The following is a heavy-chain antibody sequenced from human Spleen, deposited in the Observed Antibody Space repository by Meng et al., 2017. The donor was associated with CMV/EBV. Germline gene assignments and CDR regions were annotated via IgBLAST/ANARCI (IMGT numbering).Heavy chain of an antibody. D-gene: IGHD2-2*01. Sequence: GGSLRLSCAASGFTFRDYYMSWIRQAPGKGLEWISYVSSSGSTIYYADSVKGRFTISRDNAKNSLYLQMNSLRAEDTAVYYCARAEGYCSSTSCYDLYYFDYWGRGTLVTVSS. CDR2: VSSSGSTI. CDR1: GFTFRDYY. V-gene: IGHV3-11*01. CDR3: ARAEGYCSSTSCYDLYYFDY. J-gene: IGHJ4*02.